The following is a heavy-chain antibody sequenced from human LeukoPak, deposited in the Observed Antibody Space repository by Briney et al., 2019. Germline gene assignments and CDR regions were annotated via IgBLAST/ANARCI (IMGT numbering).Heavy chain of an antibody. D-gene: IGHD3-10*01. V-gene: IGHV1-2*02. CDR2: INPNSGGT. Sequence: EASVKVSCKASGYTFTGYYMHWVRQAPGHGLEWMGWINPNSGGTNYAQKFQGRVTMTRDTSISTAYMELSRLRSDDTAVYYCARGHLWFGDKYHDAFDIWGQGTMVTVSS. J-gene: IGHJ3*02. CDR3: ARGHLWFGDKYHDAFDI. CDR1: GYTFTGYY.